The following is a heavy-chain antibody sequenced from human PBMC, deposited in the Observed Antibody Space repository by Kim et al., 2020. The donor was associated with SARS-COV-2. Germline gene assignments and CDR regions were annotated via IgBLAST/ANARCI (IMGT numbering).Heavy chain of an antibody. CDR1: GFSLSTSGVG. J-gene: IGHJ5*02. Sequence: SGPTLVKPTQTLTLTCTFSGFSLSTSGVGVGWIRQPPGKALEWLALIYWDDDKRYSPSLKSRLTITKDTSKNQVVLTMTNMDPVDTATYYCAHSLHVLLWFGELPDGHYWFDPWGQGTLVTVSS. CDR3: AHSLHVLLWFGELPDGHYWFDP. D-gene: IGHD3-10*01. V-gene: IGHV2-5*02. CDR2: IYWDDDK.